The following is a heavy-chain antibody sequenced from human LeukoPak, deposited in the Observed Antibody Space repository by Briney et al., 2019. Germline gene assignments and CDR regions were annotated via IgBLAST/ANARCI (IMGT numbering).Heavy chain of an antibody. CDR3: AREEYYDILTGYD. CDR2: INYSGST. CDR1: GYSISSGYY. Sequence: SETLSLTCTVSGYSISSGYYWGWIRQPPGKGLEWIGYINYSGSTNYNPSLKSRVTISVDTSKNQFSLKLSSVTAADTAVYYCAREEYYDILTGYDWGQGTLVTVSS. V-gene: IGHV4-38-2*02. J-gene: IGHJ4*02. D-gene: IGHD3-9*01.